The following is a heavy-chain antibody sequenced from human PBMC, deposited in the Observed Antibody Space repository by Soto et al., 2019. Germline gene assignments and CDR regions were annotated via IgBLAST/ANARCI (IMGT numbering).Heavy chain of an antibody. Sequence: PGGSLRLSCAASGFTFSSYAMHWVRQAPGKGLEWVAVISYGGSNKYYADSVKGRFTISRDNAKNTLYLQMNSLRAEDTAVYYCARGPYTYYFDYWGQGTLVTVSS. CDR3: ARGPYTYYFDY. CDR2: ISYGGSNK. CDR1: GFTFSSYA. J-gene: IGHJ4*02. D-gene: IGHD3-16*01. V-gene: IGHV3-30-3*01.